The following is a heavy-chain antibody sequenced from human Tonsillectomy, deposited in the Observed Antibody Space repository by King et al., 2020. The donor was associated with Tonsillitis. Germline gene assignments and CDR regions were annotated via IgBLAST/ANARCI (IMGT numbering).Heavy chain of an antibody. CDR1: GFTFSSYA. CDR3: ARVSGSYLAYYFDY. D-gene: IGHD3-10*01. J-gene: IGHJ4*02. V-gene: IGHV3-30*04. Sequence: VQLVESGGGVVQPGRSLRLSCAASGFTFSSYAMHWVRQAPGKGLEWVAVISYDGSNKYYADSMKGRFTISRDKSKNTLYLQMNSLRAEDTAVYYCARVSGSYLAYYFDYWGQGTLVTVSS. CDR2: ISYDGSNK.